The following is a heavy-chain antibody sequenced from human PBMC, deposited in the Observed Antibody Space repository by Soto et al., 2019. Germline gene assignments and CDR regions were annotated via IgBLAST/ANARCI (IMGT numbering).Heavy chain of an antibody. CDR2: IYWDDDK. CDR1: GFSLSTSGVG. D-gene: IGHD3-10*01. Sequence: QITLKESGPTLVKPTQTLTLTCTFSGFSLSTSGVGVGWIRQPPGKALEWLALIYWDDDKRYSPSLKSRLPITKDTSKNQVVLTMTNMDPVDTAAYYCAHTTAYYDGSGRDEYYYYGMDVWGQGTTVTVSS. CDR3: AHTTAYYDGSGRDEYYYYGMDV. V-gene: IGHV2-5*02. J-gene: IGHJ6*02.